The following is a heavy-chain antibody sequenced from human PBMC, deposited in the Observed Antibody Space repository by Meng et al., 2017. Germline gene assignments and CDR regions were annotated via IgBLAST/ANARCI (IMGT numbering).Heavy chain of an antibody. CDR1: GFNFSSYA. CDR3: ARGRAALQWLAD. CDR2: ISYDGSNK. Sequence: QVQVVGCGGGLVQPGRSLRLSCAASGFNFSSYAMHWVRQAPGKGLEWVAVISYDGSNKYYADSVKGRFTISRDNSKNTLYLQMNSLRAEDTAVYYCARGRAALQWLADWGQGTLVTVSS. V-gene: IGHV3-30*01. J-gene: IGHJ4*02. D-gene: IGHD6-19*01.